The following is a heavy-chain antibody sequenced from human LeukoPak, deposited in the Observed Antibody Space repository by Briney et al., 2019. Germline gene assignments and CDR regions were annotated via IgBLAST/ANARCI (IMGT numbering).Heavy chain of an antibody. CDR3: SRGSGWLSVY. CDR1: GFTFGDYL. CDR2: ISGGTT. Sequence: GRSLRLSCTASGFTFGDYLMSWFRQAPGKGLEWIGFISGGTTEYAASVKGRFTISRDDSSSIAYLQMNSLTTEDTAVYYCSRGSGWLSVYWGQGTLVTVSS. V-gene: IGHV3-49*03. J-gene: IGHJ4*02. D-gene: IGHD6-19*01.